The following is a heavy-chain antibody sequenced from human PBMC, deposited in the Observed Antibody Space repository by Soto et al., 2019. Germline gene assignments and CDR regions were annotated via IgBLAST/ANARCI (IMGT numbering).Heavy chain of an antibody. Sequence: GESLKISCKGSGYSFTSYWIGWVRQMPGKGLEWMGIIYPGDSDTRYSPSLQGQVTISADKSISTAYLQWSSLKASDTAMYYCATAYSSSWTYFDYWGQGTLVTVSS. D-gene: IGHD6-13*01. J-gene: IGHJ4*02. CDR2: IYPGDSDT. V-gene: IGHV5-51*01. CDR3: ATAYSSSWTYFDY. CDR1: GYSFTSYW.